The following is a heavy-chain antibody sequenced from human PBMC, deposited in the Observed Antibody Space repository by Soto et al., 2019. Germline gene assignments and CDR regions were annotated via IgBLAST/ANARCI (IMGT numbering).Heavy chain of an antibody. V-gene: IGHV4-34*01. CDR3: ARVPYYDILTGYYSRAKYGMDV. Sequence: SETLSLTCAVYGGSFSGYYWSWIRQPPGKGLEWIGEINHSGSTNYNPSLKSRVTISVDTSKNQFSLKLSSVTAADTAVYYCARVPYYDILTGYYSRAKYGMDVWGQGTTVTVSS. CDR2: INHSGST. D-gene: IGHD3-9*01. J-gene: IGHJ6*02. CDR1: GGSFSGYY.